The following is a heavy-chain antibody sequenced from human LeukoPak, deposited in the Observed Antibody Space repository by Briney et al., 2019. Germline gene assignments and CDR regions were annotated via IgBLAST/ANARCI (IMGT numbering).Heavy chain of an antibody. Sequence: ASVKVSCKASGYTFTGYYMHWVRQDPGQGLEWMGWINPNSGGTNYAQKFQGRVTMTRDTSISTAYMELSRLRSDDTAVYYCARDLLVVVPAASGYWGQGTLVTVSS. J-gene: IGHJ4*02. V-gene: IGHV1-2*02. CDR3: ARDLLVVVPAASGY. CDR2: INPNSGGT. D-gene: IGHD2-2*01. CDR1: GYTFTGYY.